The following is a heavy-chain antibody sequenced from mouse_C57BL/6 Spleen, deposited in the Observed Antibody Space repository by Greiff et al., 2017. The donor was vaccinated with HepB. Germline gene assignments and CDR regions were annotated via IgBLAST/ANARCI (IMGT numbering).Heavy chain of an antibody. CDR3: ARPYDYDGTWFAY. Sequence: VQLQQSVAELVRPGASVKLSCTASGFNIKNTYMLWVKQRPEQGLEWIGRIDPANGNTKYAPKFQGKATITADTSSNTAYLQLSSLTSEDTAIYYCARPYDYDGTWFAYWGQGTLVTVSA. J-gene: IGHJ3*01. CDR2: IDPANGNT. D-gene: IGHD2-4*01. V-gene: IGHV14-3*01. CDR1: GFNIKNTY.